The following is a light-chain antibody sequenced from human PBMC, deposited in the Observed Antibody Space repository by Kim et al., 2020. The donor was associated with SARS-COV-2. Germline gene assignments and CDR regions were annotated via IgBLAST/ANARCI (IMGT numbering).Light chain of an antibody. CDR1: QGIRND. CDR3: LQDYDYPLT. J-gene: IGKJ4*01. V-gene: IGKV1-6*01. CDR2: ATS. Sequence: AIQMTQSPSSLSASVGDRVTITRRASQGIRNDLGWYQQKPGRAPNLLIYATSTLQSGVPSRFSGSGSGTDFTLTISSLQPEDVATYYCLQDYDYPLTFGGGTKVDIK.